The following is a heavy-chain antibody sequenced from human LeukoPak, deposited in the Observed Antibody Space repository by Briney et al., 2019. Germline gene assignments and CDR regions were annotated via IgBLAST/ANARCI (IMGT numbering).Heavy chain of an antibody. CDR1: GFTFSSYA. CDR3: ARATHPKAYCGGDCYWAYYYYGMDV. D-gene: IGHD2-21*02. V-gene: IGHV3-30-3*01. Sequence: GGSLRLSCAASGFTFSSYAMHWVRQAPGKGLEWVAVISYDGSNKYYADSVKGRFTISRDNSKNTLYLQMNSLRAEDTAVYYCARATHPKAYCGGDCYWAYYYYGMDVWGQGTTVTVSS. J-gene: IGHJ6*02. CDR2: ISYDGSNK.